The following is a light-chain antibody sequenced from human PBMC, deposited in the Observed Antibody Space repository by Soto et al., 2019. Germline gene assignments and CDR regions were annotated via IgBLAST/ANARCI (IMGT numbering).Light chain of an antibody. J-gene: IGKJ2*01. CDR3: QQYNSFS. Sequence: DIQMTQSPSTLSASVGDRVTITCRASQSIRDGLAWYQQKPGKAPKLLIYRASYLESGVPSRFSGSGSGTEFTLSISSLQTDDFATYYCQQYNSFSFGEGTKLEIK. CDR1: QSIRDG. V-gene: IGKV1-5*03. CDR2: RAS.